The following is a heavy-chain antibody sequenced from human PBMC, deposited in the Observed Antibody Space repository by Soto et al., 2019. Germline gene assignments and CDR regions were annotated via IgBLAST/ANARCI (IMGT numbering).Heavy chain of an antibody. CDR2: IYYSGST. D-gene: IGHD2-15*01. Sequence: QLQLQESGPGLVKPSETLSLTCTVSGGSISSSSYYWGWIRQPQGKGLEWIGSIYYSGSTYYNPSLKSRVTISVDTSKNQFSLKLSSVTAADTAVYYCARKFVVVVNYNWFDPWGQGTLVTVSS. CDR3: ARKFVVVVNYNWFDP. J-gene: IGHJ5*02. V-gene: IGHV4-39*01. CDR1: GGSISSSSYY.